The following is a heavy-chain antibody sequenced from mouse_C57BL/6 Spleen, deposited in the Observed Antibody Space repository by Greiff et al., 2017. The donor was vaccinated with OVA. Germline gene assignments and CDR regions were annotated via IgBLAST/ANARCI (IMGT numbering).Heavy chain of an antibody. Sequence: VQLQQSGPELVKPGASVKISCKASGYSFTGYYMNWVKQSPEKSLEWIGEINPSTGGTTYNQKFKAKATLTVDKSSSTAYMQLKSLTSEDSAVYYCARILDSSGYGNYWGQGTTLTVSS. CDR2: INPSTGGT. D-gene: IGHD3-2*02. CDR3: ARILDSSGYGNY. V-gene: IGHV1-42*01. CDR1: GYSFTGYY. J-gene: IGHJ2*01.